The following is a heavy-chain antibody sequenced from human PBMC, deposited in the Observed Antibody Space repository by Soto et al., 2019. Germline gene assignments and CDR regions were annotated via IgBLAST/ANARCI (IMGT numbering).Heavy chain of an antibody. D-gene: IGHD6-19*01. CDR2: IDPSDSYT. CDR1: GYSFTSYL. V-gene: IGHV5-10-1*01. Sequence: GESLKISCKGSGYSFTSYLISWVRQMPGKGLEWMGRIDPSDSYTNYSPSFQGHVTISADKSISTAYLQWSSLKASDTAMYYCGRKNPDSSGWYEGAFYIGGKGKMVTVPS. J-gene: IGHJ3*02. CDR3: GRKNPDSSGWYEGAFYI.